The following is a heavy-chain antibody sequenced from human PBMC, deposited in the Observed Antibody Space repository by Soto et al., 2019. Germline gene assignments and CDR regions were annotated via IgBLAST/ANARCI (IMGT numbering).Heavy chain of an antibody. Sequence: SLRLSCVASGFSFSKYGMHWVRQSPGKGLEWVALISYDGSETHYAESVKGRFTVSRDNSTNTLYLHMNSLRDDDTAVYYCAKGYEISPPIGSGWYVFYFFGLDVWGQGTTVTSP. J-gene: IGHJ6*02. CDR1: GFSFSKYG. V-gene: IGHV3-30*18. D-gene: IGHD6-19*01. CDR2: ISYDGSET. CDR3: AKGYEISPPIGSGWYVFYFFGLDV.